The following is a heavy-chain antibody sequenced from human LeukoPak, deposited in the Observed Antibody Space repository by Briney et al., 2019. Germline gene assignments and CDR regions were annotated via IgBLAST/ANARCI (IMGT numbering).Heavy chain of an antibody. V-gene: IGHV3-49*04. J-gene: IGHJ4*02. CDR2: IRSKTHDGTT. D-gene: IGHD6-19*01. CDR1: GFTFGDYN. Sequence: PGRSLRLSCTASGFTFGDYNMNWVRQAPGKGLEWVGYIRSKTHDGTTDYVASVKGRFTISRGDSKSIAYLQMNSLKTEDTAVYYCTTDDTVAGTGYWGQGTLVTVSS. CDR3: TTDDTVAGTGY.